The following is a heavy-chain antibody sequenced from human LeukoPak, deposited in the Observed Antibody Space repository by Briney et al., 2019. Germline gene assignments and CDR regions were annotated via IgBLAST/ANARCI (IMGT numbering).Heavy chain of an antibody. J-gene: IGHJ4*02. V-gene: IGHV3-23*01. Sequence: GGTLRLSCAASGFTFTSYGMSWVRRAPGKGLEWVSGISDRGTTTYYADSVKGRFTISRDNSKNTLYLQMNSLKTEDTAVYYCTTDLVTWLPLKVYWGQGTLVTVSS. CDR2: ISDRGTTT. CDR1: GFTFTSYG. CDR3: TTDLVTWLPLKVY. D-gene: IGHD5-24*01.